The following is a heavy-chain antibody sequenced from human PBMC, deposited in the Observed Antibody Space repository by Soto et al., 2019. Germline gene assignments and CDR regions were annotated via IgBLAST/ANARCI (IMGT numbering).Heavy chain of an antibody. CDR1: GGSISSGNYY. V-gene: IGHV4-31*03. Sequence: QVQLQESGPGLVKPSQTLSLTCTVSGGSISSGNYYWSWIRQHPGEGLEWIGYIFYSGSTYYNPSLKSRLTISVDTSKNQFSLKLSSVTAADTAVYYCARGGSEDIVVVAAIDDWGQGTLVTVSS. D-gene: IGHD2-15*01. J-gene: IGHJ4*02. CDR3: ARGGSEDIVVVAAIDD. CDR2: IFYSGST.